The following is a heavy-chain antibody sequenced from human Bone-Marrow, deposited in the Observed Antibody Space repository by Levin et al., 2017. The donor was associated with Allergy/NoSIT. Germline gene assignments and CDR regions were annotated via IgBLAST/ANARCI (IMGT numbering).Heavy chain of an antibody. V-gene: IGHV4-30-4*01. D-gene: IGHD2/OR15-2a*01. J-gene: IGHJ4*02. CDR2: INYSGNT. CDR3: ARDARYSTFLDY. Sequence: SSETLSLTCTVSGGSISSGVYYWSWLRQAPGKGLEWIGYINYSGNTYYNPSLRSRFTISVDTSKNQFSLKLTSVTAADTAVYYCARDARYSTFLDYWGQGTLVTVSS. CDR1: GGSISSGVYY.